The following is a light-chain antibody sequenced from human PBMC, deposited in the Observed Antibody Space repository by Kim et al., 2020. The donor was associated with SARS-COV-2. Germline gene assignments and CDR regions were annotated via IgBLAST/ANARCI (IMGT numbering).Light chain of an antibody. CDR1: SGSIASNY. V-gene: IGLV6-57*03. Sequence: GKTVTMSCTRSSGSIASNYVQWYQQRPGSAPPTVIYEDNQRPSGVPDRFSGSIDSSSNSASLTISGLKTEDEADYYCQSYDSSLWVFGGGTQLTVL. CDR3: QSYDSSLWV. CDR2: EDN. J-gene: IGLJ3*02.